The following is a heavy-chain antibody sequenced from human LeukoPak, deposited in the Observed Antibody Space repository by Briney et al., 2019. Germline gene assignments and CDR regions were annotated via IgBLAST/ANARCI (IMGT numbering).Heavy chain of an antibody. D-gene: IGHD6-19*01. CDR2: IYYSGST. V-gene: IGHV4-39*07. CDR3: ARDYGAVAHYWYFDL. CDR1: GGSISSSSYY. Sequence: KSSETLSLTCTVSGGSISSSSYYWGWIRQPPGKGLEWIGSIYYSGSTYYNPSLKSRVTISVDTSKNQFSLKLSSVTAADTAVYYCARDYGAVAHYWYFDLWGRGTLVTVSS. J-gene: IGHJ2*01.